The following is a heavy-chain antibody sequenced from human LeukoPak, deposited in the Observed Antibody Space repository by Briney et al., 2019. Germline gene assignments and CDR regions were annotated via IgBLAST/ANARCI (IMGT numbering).Heavy chain of an antibody. CDR1: GYTFTSYY. V-gene: IGHV1-46*01. D-gene: IGHD1-26*01. Sequence: GASVKVSCKASGYTFTSYYMHWVRQAPGQGLEWMGIINPSGGSTSYAQKFQGRVTMTRDMSTSTVYMELSSLRSEDTAVYYCARDLATRGESYYYYYYYVDVWGKGTTVTVSS. CDR3: ARDLATRGESYYYYYYYVDV. J-gene: IGHJ6*03. CDR2: INPSGGST.